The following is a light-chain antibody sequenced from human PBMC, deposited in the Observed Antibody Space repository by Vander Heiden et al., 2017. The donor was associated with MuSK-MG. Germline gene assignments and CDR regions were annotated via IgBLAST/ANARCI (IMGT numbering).Light chain of an antibody. Sequence: EIVLTQSPGTLSLSPGERATLSCRASQSVSSSYLAWYQQKPGQAPRLLIYGASSRATGIPDRFSGSGSGTDFTLTISRLEPEDFSVDYCQQHGSSPWTFGQGTKVEIK. CDR3: QQHGSSPWT. CDR1: QSVSSSY. V-gene: IGKV3-20*01. J-gene: IGKJ1*01. CDR2: GAS.